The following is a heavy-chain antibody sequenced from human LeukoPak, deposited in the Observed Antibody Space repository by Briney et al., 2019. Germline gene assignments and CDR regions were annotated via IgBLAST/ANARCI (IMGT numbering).Heavy chain of an antibody. V-gene: IGHV3-74*01. J-gene: IGHJ3*02. CDR2: VKGDEIST. Sequence: QPGGSLRLSCAASGFTFTDFWMHWVRQAPGGGLVWVSRVKGDEISTLYADSVKGRFTISRDNAKNTLYLQMNSLRADDTALYYCATGPYSAFEMWGQGTMVTVSS. D-gene: IGHD2-21*01. CDR1: GFTFTDFW. CDR3: ATGPYSAFEM.